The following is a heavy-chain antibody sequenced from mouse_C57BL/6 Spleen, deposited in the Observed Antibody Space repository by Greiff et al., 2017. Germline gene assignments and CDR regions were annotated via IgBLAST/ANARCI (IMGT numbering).Heavy chain of an antibody. J-gene: IGHJ2*01. Sequence: EVQLQQSGPELVKPGASVKISCKASGYTFTDYYMNWVKQSHGKSLEWIGDINPNNGGTSYNQKFKGKATLTVDKSTSTAYMELRSLTSEDSAVYYCARGGDGCYYFDDWGQGTTLTVSS. CDR1: GYTFTDYY. V-gene: IGHV1-26*01. D-gene: IGHD2-3*01. CDR2: INPNNGGT. CDR3: ARGGDGCYYFDD.